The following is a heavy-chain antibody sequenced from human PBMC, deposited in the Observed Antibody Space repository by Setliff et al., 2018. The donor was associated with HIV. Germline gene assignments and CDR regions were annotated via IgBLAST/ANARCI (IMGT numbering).Heavy chain of an antibody. Sequence: SETLSLTCSVAGDSLSSGTYYWGWIRQPPGKGLEWIGSVSYSGSTLYNPSLKSRVTMSVDTSKNYFSLKLSSVTAADTAVYYCARDPWVRGVIMAPDYWGQGTLVTVSS. V-gene: IGHV4-39*07. CDR3: ARDPWVRGVIMAPDY. J-gene: IGHJ4*02. D-gene: IGHD3-10*01. CDR2: VSYSGST. CDR1: GDSLSSGTYY.